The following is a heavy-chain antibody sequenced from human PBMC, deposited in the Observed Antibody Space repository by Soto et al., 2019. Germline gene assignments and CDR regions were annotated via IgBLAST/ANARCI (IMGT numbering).Heavy chain of an antibody. CDR1: TDSFNDYY. CDR3: ARDVGIHDAFDI. Sequence: QVRLHESGPGLLTPSETLSLTFTVSTDSFNDYYLSWIRHPPGKGLEWIGSIYHTGNTNYNPSLESRVSISVDTSKIQFSLSLSSVTAADTAVYYCARDVGIHDAFDIWGQGTLVTVSS. J-gene: IGHJ3*02. D-gene: IGHD5-18*01. CDR2: IYHTGNT. V-gene: IGHV4-59*13.